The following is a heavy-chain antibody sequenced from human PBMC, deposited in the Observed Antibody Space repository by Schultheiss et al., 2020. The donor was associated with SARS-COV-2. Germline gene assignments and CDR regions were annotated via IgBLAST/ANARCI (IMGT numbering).Heavy chain of an antibody. J-gene: IGHJ5*02. Sequence: GGSLRLSCAASGFAFGSYAMSWVRQAPGKGLEWVARSRNKANRYTTEYAASVKGRFTISRDESKNLVYLQMNSLKTEDTAVYYCARGQTAASRFDPWGQGTLVTVSS. CDR3: ARGQTAASRFDP. V-gene: IGHV3-72*01. CDR2: SRNKANRYTT. CDR1: GFAFGSYA. D-gene: IGHD6-13*01.